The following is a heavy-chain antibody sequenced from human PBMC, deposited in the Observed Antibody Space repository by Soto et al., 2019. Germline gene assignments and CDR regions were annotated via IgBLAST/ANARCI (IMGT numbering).Heavy chain of an antibody. CDR3: AREIPELERRKAFDI. Sequence: QVQLQESGPGLVKPSETLSLTCTVSGGSISSYYWSWIRQPPGKGLEWIGYIYYSGSTNYNPSLKSRVTISVDTSKNQFSLKLSSVHAADTAVYYCAREIPELERRKAFDIWGQGTMVTVSS. J-gene: IGHJ3*02. V-gene: IGHV4-59*01. CDR1: GGSISSYY. CDR2: IYYSGST. D-gene: IGHD1-1*01.